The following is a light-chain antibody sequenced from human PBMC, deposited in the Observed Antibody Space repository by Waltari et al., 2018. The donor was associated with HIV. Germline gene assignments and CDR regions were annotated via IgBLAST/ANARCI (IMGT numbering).Light chain of an antibody. CDR3: SSYTTFNTII. CDR1: GAEVGASNY. CDR2: DVA. Sequence: QSALTQPASVSGSPGQSITISCAGTGAEVGASNYVAWYQKLPAHVPKLIIYDVASRPSGVSDRFSGSKSGNTASLTISGLQAEDAGDYYCSSYTTFNTIIFGGGTKLTVL. J-gene: IGLJ2*01. V-gene: IGLV2-14*03.